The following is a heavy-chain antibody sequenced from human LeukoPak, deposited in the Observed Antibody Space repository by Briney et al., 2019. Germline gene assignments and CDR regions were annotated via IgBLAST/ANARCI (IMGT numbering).Heavy chain of an antibody. V-gene: IGHV1-18*01. D-gene: IGHD4-23*01. CDR1: GYTFSICG. CDR3: ARQGYSGHSQGAADY. J-gene: IGHJ4*02. Sequence: ASVKVSCKASGYTFSICGFSWVRQAPGQGLEWMGWISVYNGNTNYAQKFQGRVTMTTDTSTSTAHMELRSLRSDDTAVYYCARQGYSGHSQGAADYWGQGTLVTVSS. CDR2: ISVYNGNT.